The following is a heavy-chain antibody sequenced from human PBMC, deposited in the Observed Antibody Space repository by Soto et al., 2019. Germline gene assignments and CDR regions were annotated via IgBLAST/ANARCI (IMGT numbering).Heavy chain of an antibody. D-gene: IGHD5-12*01. CDR3: ARDQGGTRGYSGYDAFDY. CDR1: GGTFNRHA. CDR2: IIPMLNKV. J-gene: IGHJ4*02. Sequence: HVQLVQSGAEVKKPGSSVKVSCRASGGTFNRHAISWVRQAPGQGLEWMGGIIPMLNKVYYVEKLQGRVTITADESTTTVYMELSSLTSEDTAVYFCARDQGGTRGYSGYDAFDYWGQGTLVTVSS. V-gene: IGHV1-69*01.